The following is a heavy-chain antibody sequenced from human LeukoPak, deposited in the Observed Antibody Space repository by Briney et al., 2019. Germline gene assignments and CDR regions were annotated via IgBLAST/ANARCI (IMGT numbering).Heavy chain of an antibody. CDR2: ITSGDFV. Sequence: GGSLRLSCAVSGFTFSAYSMNWVRQAPGKGLEWVSSITSGDFVYFADSLKGRFTISRDNARSSLYLQMNSLRAEDTAVYYCARGGFNMVRGVIIPSNSYYYYMDIWGRGTTVTVSS. J-gene: IGHJ6*03. D-gene: IGHD3-10*01. CDR3: ARGGFNMVRGVIIPSNSYYYYMDI. CDR1: GFTFSAYS. V-gene: IGHV3-21*01.